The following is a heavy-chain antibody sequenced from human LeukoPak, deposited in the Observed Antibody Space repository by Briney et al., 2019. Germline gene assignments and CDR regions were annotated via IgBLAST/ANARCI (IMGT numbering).Heavy chain of an antibody. CDR1: GYTVTSYY. D-gene: IGHD1-26*01. CDR2: MNPSGGST. J-gene: IGHJ4*02. Sequence: ASVKVSCNASGYTVTSYYMHWVRQAPAQGLEWMGIMNPSGGSTSYAQKFQGRGTMIRDTSTSTGYMELSSLRAEDTAVYYCASSLSGSYWSYFDYWGQGTLVTVSS. V-gene: IGHV1-46*01. CDR3: ASSLSGSYWSYFDY.